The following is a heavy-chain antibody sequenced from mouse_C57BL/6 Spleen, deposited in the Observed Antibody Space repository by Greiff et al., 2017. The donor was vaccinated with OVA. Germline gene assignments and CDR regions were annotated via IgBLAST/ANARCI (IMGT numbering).Heavy chain of an antibody. CDR1: GYAFSSSW. CDR2: IYPGDGDT. D-gene: IGHD2-14*01. J-gene: IGHJ1*03. CDR3: AREVRTWDKYFDV. V-gene: IGHV1-82*01. Sequence: QVQLQQSGPELVKPGASVKISCKASGYAFSSSWLNWVKQRPGKGLEWIGRIYPGDGDTNYNGKFKGKATLTADKSSSTAYMQLSSRTSEDSAVYFGAREVRTWDKYFDVWGTGTTVTVSS.